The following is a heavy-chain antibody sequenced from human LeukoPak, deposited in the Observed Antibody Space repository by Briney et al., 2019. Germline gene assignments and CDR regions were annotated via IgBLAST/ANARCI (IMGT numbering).Heavy chain of an antibody. V-gene: IGHV4-34*01. CDR1: GGSFSGYY. J-gene: IGHJ4*02. Sequence: SETLSLTCAVYGGSFSGYYWSWIRQPPGKGLEWIGEISHSGSTNYNPSLKSRATRSVDTSKNQFSLKLSSVTAADTAVYYCARGVGATTFDYWGQGTLVAVSS. CDR2: ISHSGST. CDR3: ARGVGATTFDY. D-gene: IGHD1-26*01.